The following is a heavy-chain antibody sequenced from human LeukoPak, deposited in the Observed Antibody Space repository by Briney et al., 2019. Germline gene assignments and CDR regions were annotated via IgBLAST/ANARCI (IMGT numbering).Heavy chain of an antibody. Sequence: GGSLRLSCAASGFPFDDYAMHWVRQAPGKGLEWVSAISGSGGSTYYADSVKGRFTISRDNSKNTLYLQMNSLRAEDTAVYYCAKAGYVDYWGQGTLVTVSS. D-gene: IGHD3-16*01. CDR1: GFPFDDYA. CDR3: AKAGYVDY. J-gene: IGHJ4*02. CDR2: ISGSGGST. V-gene: IGHV3-23*01.